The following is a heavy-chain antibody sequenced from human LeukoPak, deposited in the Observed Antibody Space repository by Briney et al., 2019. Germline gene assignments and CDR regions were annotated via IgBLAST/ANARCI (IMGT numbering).Heavy chain of an antibody. CDR2: IYYTGTT. J-gene: IGHJ4*02. V-gene: IGHV4-39*07. D-gene: IGHD3-22*01. CDR3: ARVRRITMIVVVITTFFDY. Sequence: SETLSLTCTVSGDSISSSTYFWGWIRQPPGKGLEWIGSIYYTGTTYYNPSLKSRVTIAVDTSKNEFSLKLSSVTAADTAVYYCARVRRITMIVVVITTFFDYWGQGTLVTVSS. CDR1: GDSISSSTYF.